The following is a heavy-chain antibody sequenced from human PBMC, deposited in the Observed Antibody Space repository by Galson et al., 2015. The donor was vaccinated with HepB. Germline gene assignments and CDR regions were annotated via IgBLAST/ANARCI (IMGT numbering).Heavy chain of an antibody. CDR2: ISGSGGST. Sequence: SLRLSCAASGFTFSSYAMSWVRQAPGKGLEWVSAISGSGGSTYYADSVKGRFTISRDNSKNTLYLQMNSLRAEDTAVYYCAKGVYYYDSSGFNPRTYWYFDLWGRGTLVTVSS. D-gene: IGHD3-22*01. CDR1: GFTFSSYA. J-gene: IGHJ2*01. V-gene: IGHV3-23*01. CDR3: AKGVYYYDSSGFNPRTYWYFDL.